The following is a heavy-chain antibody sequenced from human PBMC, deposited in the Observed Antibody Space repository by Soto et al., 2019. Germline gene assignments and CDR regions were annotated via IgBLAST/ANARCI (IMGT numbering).Heavy chain of an antibody. CDR1: GGTFSSYA. CDR3: ASSGGGSSLHYFDY. D-gene: IGHD6-6*01. CDR2: IIPIFGTA. J-gene: IGHJ4*02. Sequence: QVQLVQSGAEVKKPGSSVKVSCKASGGTFSSYAISWVRQAPGQGLEWMGGIIPIFGTANYAQKFQGRVTITTDESTSTAYMEMGSLRSEDTAVYYCASSGGGSSLHYFDYWGQGTLVTVSS. V-gene: IGHV1-69*05.